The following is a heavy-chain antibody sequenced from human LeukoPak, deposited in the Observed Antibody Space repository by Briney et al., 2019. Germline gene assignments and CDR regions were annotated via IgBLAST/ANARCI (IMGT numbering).Heavy chain of an antibody. CDR3: ARRHSSSWADFDY. V-gene: IGHV3-30*03. D-gene: IGHD6-6*01. CDR2: ISYDGSNK. Sequence: TGGSLRLSCAASGFTFSSYGMHWVRQAPGKGLEWVAVISYDGSNKYYADSVKGRFTISRDNAKNSLYLQMNSLRDEDTAVYYCARRHSSSWADFDYWGQGTLVTVSS. CDR1: GFTFSSYG. J-gene: IGHJ4*02.